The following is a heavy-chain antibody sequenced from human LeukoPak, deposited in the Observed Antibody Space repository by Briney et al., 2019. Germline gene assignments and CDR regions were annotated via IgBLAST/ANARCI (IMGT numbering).Heavy chain of an antibody. V-gene: IGHV4-59*01. Sequence: ASETLSLTCTVSGGSISRYYWSWIRQPPGKGLEWIGYIYSSGSTNYNPSLKSRVTISVDTSKNQFSLKLSSVTAADTAVYYCARDRGTWNDDGFDYWGQGTLVTVSS. J-gene: IGHJ4*02. D-gene: IGHD1-1*01. CDR1: GGSISRYY. CDR2: IYSSGST. CDR3: ARDRGTWNDDGFDY.